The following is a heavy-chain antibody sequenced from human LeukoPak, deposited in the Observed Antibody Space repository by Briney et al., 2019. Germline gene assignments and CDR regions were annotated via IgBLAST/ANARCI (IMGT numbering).Heavy chain of an antibody. CDR3: ARAHYDFWSGYFDY. CDR2: IYYSGST. J-gene: IGHJ4*02. V-gene: IGHV4-39*01. Sequence: PSETLSLTCTVSGGSISSSSYYWGWIRQPAGKGLEWIGSIYYSGSTYYNPSLKSRVTISVDTSKNQFSLKLSSVTAADTAVYYCARAHYDFWSGYFDYWGQGTLVTVSS. CDR1: GGSISSSSYY. D-gene: IGHD3-3*01.